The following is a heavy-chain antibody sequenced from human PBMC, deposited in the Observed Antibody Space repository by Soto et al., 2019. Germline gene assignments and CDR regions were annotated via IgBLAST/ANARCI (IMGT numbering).Heavy chain of an antibody. Sequence: QVQLVQSGADLKKPGASVKVSCKTSGYTFSGHFLQWVRQAPGAGPEWMGWINPNTGNTKYGQKFEGRVTRTRDMSSSTAYMELTRLTVDDTAVYFFARAGSYCSGCSCSFASWGQGSLVTVSS. J-gene: IGHJ5*01. CDR2: INPNTGNT. V-gene: IGHV1-2*02. D-gene: IGHD2-15*01. CDR1: GYTFSGHF. CDR3: ARAGSYCSGCSCSFAS.